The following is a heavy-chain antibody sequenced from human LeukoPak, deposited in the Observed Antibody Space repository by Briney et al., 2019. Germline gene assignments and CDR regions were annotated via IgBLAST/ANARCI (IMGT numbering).Heavy chain of an antibody. CDR3: ARGPTISQTGYFDY. V-gene: IGHV4-34*01. CDR2: INHRGDT. D-gene: IGHD1-1*01. Sequence: SESLSLTCAVYGESFSTYYWSWSRQSPGKGLASIAEINHRGDTNYNRSVKSRVTISVDTSKNQFSLKITSLTAADPAFYYCARGPTISQTGYFDYWGQGTMVTVSS. CDR1: GESFSTYY. J-gene: IGHJ4*03.